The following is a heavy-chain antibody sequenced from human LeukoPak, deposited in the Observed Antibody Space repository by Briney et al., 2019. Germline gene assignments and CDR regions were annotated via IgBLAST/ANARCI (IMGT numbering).Heavy chain of an antibody. V-gene: IGHV2-5*02. Sequence: ESGPTLVNPPQTLTLTCTFSGFPLSTSGVGVGWIRQPPGKALERLALIYWDDDKRYSPSLKSRLTITKDTSKNQVVLTMTNMDPVDTATYYCAIKRGYVRYWGQGTLVTVSS. J-gene: IGHJ4*02. CDR1: GFPLSTSGVG. CDR2: IYWDDDK. CDR3: AIKRGYVRY. D-gene: IGHD5-12*01.